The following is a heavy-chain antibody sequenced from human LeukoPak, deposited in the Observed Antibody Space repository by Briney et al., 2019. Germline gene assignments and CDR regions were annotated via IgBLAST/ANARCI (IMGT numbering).Heavy chain of an antibody. CDR1: GGSFSGYY. Sequence: SETLSLTCAVYGGSFSGYYWSWIRQPPGKGLEWIGEINHSESTNYNPSLKSRVTISVDTSKNQFSLKLSSVTAADTAVYYCARDRRRFWSGYVDYWGQGTLVTVSS. J-gene: IGHJ4*02. CDR2: INHSEST. V-gene: IGHV4-34*01. D-gene: IGHD3-3*01. CDR3: ARDRRRFWSGYVDY.